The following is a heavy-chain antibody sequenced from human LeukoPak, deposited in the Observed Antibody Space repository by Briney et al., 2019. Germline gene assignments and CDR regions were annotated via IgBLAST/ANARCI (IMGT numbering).Heavy chain of an antibody. CDR3: ARDKSLSCSSTSCLAPTDY. CDR2: ISYDGSNK. Sequence: PGGSLRLSCAASGFTFSSYGMHWVRQAPGKGLEWVAVISYDGSNKYHADSVKGRFTISRDNSKNTLYLQMNSLRAEDTAVYYCARDKSLSCSSTSCLAPTDYWGQGTLVTVSS. D-gene: IGHD2-2*01. J-gene: IGHJ4*02. CDR1: GFTFSSYG. V-gene: IGHV3-30*03.